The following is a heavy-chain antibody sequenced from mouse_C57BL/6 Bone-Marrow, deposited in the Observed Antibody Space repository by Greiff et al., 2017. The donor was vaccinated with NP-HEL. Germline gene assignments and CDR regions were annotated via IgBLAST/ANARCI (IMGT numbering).Heavy chain of an antibody. D-gene: IGHD2-1*01. J-gene: IGHJ1*03. CDR1: GYTFTSYG. Sequence: VQLQQSGAELVRPGSSVKMSCKTSGYTFTSYGINWVKQRPGQGLEWIGYIYIGNGYNEYKEKLKGKVTLNSDTFSSTAYMQLSSLTSEDSAIYFCARRHYGKGDWYFDVWGTGTTVTVSS. V-gene: IGHV1-58*01. CDR2: IYIGNGYN. CDR3: ARRHYGKGDWYFDV.